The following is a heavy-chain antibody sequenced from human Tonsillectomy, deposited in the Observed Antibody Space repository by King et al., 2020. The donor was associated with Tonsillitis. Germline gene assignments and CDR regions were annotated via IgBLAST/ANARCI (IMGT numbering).Heavy chain of an antibody. D-gene: IGHD3-9*01. V-gene: IGHV1-46*01. J-gene: IGHJ1*01. Sequence: QLVQSGAEVKKPGASVKVSCKASGYTFTSYYMHWVRQAPGQGLEWMGIINPSGGSTSYAQKFQGRVTMTRDTSTSTVYMELSSLRSEDTAVYYCARAGDSELRYVDWLPPEYFQHWGQGTLVTVSS. CDR1: GYTFTSYY. CDR2: INPSGGST. CDR3: ARAGDSELRYVDWLPPEYFQH.